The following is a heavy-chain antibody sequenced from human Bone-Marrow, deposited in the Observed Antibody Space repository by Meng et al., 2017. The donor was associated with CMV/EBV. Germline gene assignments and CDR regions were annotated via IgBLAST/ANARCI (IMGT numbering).Heavy chain of an antibody. CDR1: GGSISSSSYY. V-gene: IGHV4-39*01. CDR3: ARPSPPAESSTLYYYYGMDV. CDR2: IYYSGST. D-gene: IGHD6-13*01. J-gene: IGHJ6*02. Sequence: ESLKISCTVSGGSISSSSYYWGWIRQPPGKGLEWIGSIYYSGSTYYNPSLKSRVTISVDTSKNQFSPKLSSVTAADTAVYYCARPSPPAESSTLYYYYGMDVWGQGPTVTVYS.